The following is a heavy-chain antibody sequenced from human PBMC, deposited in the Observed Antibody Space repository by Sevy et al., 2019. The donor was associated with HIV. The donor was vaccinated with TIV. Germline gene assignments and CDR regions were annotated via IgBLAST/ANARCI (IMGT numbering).Heavy chain of an antibody. V-gene: IGHV3-15*01. CDR2: INSKTDGGTR. CDR3: AAGLGKSDFDY. Sequence: GGSLRLSCAASGFTFSNAWMSWVRQAPGKGLEWVGRINSKTDGGTRDLAAPVKGRIIISRDDSGNTLYLQMNSLKIEDTGLYYCAAGLGKSDFDYWGQGTLVTVSS. J-gene: IGHJ4*02. D-gene: IGHD3-9*01. CDR1: GFTFSNAW.